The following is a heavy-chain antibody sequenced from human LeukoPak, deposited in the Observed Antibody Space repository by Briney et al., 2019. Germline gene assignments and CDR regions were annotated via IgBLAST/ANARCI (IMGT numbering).Heavy chain of an antibody. Sequence: SETLSLTCTVSGGSISSSNYYWGWIRQPPGKGLEWIGSIYYSGSTYYSPSLKSRVTISVDTSKNQFSLKLSSVTAADTAVYYCARPNIRYCSGGACPNDGSDYWGQGTLVTVSS. J-gene: IGHJ4*02. D-gene: IGHD2-15*01. V-gene: IGHV4-39*07. CDR1: GGSISSSNYY. CDR3: ARPNIRYCSGGACPNDGSDY. CDR2: IYYSGST.